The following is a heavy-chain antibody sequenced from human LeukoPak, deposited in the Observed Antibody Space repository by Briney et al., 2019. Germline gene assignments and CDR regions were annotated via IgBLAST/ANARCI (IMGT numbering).Heavy chain of an antibody. CDR1: GYTLTELS. Sequence: ASVKVSCKVSGYTLTELSMHWVRQAPGKGHEWMGVFDPEDGETIYAQKFQGRVTMTEDTSTDTAYMELSSLRSEDTAVYYCATGVSYYYYMDVWGKGTTVTVSS. CDR2: FDPEDGET. CDR3: ATGVSYYYYMDV. J-gene: IGHJ6*03. D-gene: IGHD3-16*01. V-gene: IGHV1-24*01.